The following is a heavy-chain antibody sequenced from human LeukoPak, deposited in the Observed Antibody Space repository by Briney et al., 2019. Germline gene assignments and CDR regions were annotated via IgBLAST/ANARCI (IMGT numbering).Heavy chain of an antibody. Sequence: GGSLRLSCAASGFTFSSYGMHWVRQAPGKGLEWVAVISYDGNDKYYADSVKGRFTISRDNSKNTPYLQMNSLRAEDTAIYYCANLDYVFDYWGQGTLVTVSS. CDR2: ISYDGNDK. CDR1: GFTFSSYG. V-gene: IGHV3-30*18. D-gene: IGHD4-17*01. J-gene: IGHJ4*02. CDR3: ANLDYVFDY.